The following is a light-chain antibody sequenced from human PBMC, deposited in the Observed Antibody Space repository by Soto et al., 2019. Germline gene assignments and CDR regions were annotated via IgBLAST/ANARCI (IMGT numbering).Light chain of an antibody. CDR3: SSYTTSNTRQIV. CDR2: DVS. Sequence: QSVLTQPASVSGSPGQSITISCTGTSSDFGGYNYVSWYQHHPGKAPKLIIYDVSNRPSGVYNRFSGSKSGNTASLTISGIQPEDEADYYCSSYTTSNTRQIVFGTGTKVTFL. J-gene: IGLJ1*01. CDR1: SSDFGGYNY. V-gene: IGLV2-14*03.